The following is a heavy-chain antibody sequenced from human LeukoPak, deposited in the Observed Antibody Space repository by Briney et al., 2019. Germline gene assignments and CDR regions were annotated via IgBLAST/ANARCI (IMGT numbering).Heavy chain of an antibody. CDR3: ARVGYYDSSGYYRVFDY. D-gene: IGHD3-22*01. V-gene: IGHV4-61*08. CDR2: IYYSGST. CDR1: GGSVSSGGYY. J-gene: IGHJ4*02. Sequence: SETLSLTCTVSGGSVSSGGYYWSWIRQPPGKGLEWIGYIYYSGSTNYNPSLKSRVTISVDTSKNQFSLKLSSVTAADTAVYYCARVGYYDSSGYYRVFDYWGQGTLVTVSS.